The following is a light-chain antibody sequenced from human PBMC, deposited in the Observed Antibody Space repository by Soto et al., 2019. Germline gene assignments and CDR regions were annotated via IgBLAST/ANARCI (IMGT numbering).Light chain of an antibody. V-gene: IGLV2-14*03. J-gene: IGLJ2*01. CDR3: GSYTTRSTVI. CDR1: SSDVGDHNS. CDR2: AVS. Sequence: QSALTQPASVSGSPGQSITISCTGTSSDVGDHNSVSWYQQQPGKAPKLMIYAVSNRPSGVSNRFSGSKSGNTASLTISGLQAEDEADYYCGSYTTRSTVIFGGGTKLTVL.